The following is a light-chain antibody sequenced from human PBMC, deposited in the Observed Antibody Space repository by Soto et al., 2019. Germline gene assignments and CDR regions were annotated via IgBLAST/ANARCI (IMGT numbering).Light chain of an antibody. J-gene: IGKJ2*01. CDR2: AAS. CDR3: QQYNEWPPSYT. V-gene: IGKV3-15*01. CDR1: QSIGSN. Sequence: EIVMTQSPATLSVSPGERATLSCRASQSIGSNLAWYQHKSGQAPTLLIFAASTTASGVPARFSASGSGTAFTLTISSLQSEDFAVYYCQQYNEWPPSYTFGQGTKLELK.